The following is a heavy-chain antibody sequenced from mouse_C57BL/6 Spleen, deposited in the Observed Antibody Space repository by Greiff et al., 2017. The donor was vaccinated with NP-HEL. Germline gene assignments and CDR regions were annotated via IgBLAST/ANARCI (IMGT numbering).Heavy chain of an antibody. CDR3: ARSGLRQAGDY. CDR1: GYTFTSYW. CDR2: INPSNGGT. D-gene: IGHD2-4*01. Sequence: QVQLKESGTELVKPGASVKLSCKASGYTFTSYWMHWVKQRPGQGLEWIGNINPSNGGTNYNEKFESKAALTVDKSSSTAYMQLSSLTSEDSAVYYCARSGLRQAGDYWGQGTTLTVSS. V-gene: IGHV1-53*01. J-gene: IGHJ2*01.